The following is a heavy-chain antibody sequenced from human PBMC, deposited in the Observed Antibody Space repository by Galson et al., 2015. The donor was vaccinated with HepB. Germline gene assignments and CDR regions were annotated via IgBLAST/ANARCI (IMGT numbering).Heavy chain of an antibody. CDR3: ARDLGQQRGAC. D-gene: IGHD6-13*01. CDR2: ISSSSSYI. J-gene: IGHJ4*02. CDR1: GFTFSSYS. V-gene: IGHV3-21*01. Sequence: SLRLSCAASGFTFSSYSMNWVRQAPGKGLEWVSSISSSSSYIYYADSVKGRFTISRDNAKNSLYLQMNSLRAEDTAVYYCARDLGQQRGACWGQGTLVTVSS.